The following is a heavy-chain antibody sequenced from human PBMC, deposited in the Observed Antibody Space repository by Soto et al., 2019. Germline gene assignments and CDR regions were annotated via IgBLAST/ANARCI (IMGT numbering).Heavy chain of an antibody. CDR1: GFSLSTSGVG. CDR2: IYWYDDK. V-gene: IGHV2-5*01. Sequence: QITLKESGPTLVKPTQPLTLTCTFSGFSLSTSGVGVGWIRQPPGKALEWLALIYWYDDKRYSPSLKSRLTITKDSSKTQVVPTITTIDPVDTATYYCEPYGAGSYGRDYWGQGNLFTVAS. CDR3: EPYGAGSYGRDY. J-gene: IGHJ4*02. D-gene: IGHD3-10*01.